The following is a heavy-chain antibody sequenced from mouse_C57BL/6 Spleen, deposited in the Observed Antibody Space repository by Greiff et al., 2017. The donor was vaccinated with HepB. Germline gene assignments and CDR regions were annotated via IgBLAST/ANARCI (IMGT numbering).Heavy chain of an antibody. D-gene: IGHD1-1*01. CDR1: GYTFTSYG. J-gene: IGHJ1*03. CDR3: ARENGSSYNWYFDV. V-gene: IGHV1-81*01. Sequence: VQLQQSGAELARPGASVKLSCKASGYTFTSYGISWVKQRTGQGLEWIGEIYPRSGNTYYNEKFKGKATLTADKSSSTAYMELRSLTSEDSAVYVCARENGSSYNWYFDVWGTGTTVTVSS. CDR2: IYPRSGNT.